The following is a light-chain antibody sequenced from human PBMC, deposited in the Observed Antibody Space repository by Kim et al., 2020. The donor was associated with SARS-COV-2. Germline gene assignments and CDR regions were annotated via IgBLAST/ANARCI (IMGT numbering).Light chain of an antibody. V-gene: IGKV1-5*03. CDR3: QQYNSYSTK. Sequence: DVQMTQSPFTLSASVGDSVTITCRASQSINSWLAWYQQKPGKAPKLLLHKASILETGVPSRFSGSQSGTEFTLTISSLQPDDFAIYYCQQYNSYSTKFGHGTKV. J-gene: IGKJ1*01. CDR1: QSINSW. CDR2: KAS.